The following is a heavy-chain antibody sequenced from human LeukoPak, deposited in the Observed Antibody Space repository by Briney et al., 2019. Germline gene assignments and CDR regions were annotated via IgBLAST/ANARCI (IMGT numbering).Heavy chain of an antibody. CDR1: GYTFTGYY. CDR2: INPNSGGT. V-gene: IGHV1-2*02. CDR3: ARAGFYYDSSGHNDAFDI. J-gene: IGHJ3*02. D-gene: IGHD3-22*01. Sequence: ASVKVSCKASGYTFTGYYMHWARQTPGQGLEWMGWINPNSGGTNYAQKFQGRVTMTRDTSISTAYMELSRLRSDDTAVYYCARAGFYYDSSGHNDAFDIWGQGTMVTVSS.